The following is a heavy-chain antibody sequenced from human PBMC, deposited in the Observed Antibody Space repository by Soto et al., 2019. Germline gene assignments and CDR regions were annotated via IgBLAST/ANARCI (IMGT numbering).Heavy chain of an antibody. CDR2: ISAYNGNT. CDR3: ARSGGDTVVVVAAPGGAFDI. V-gene: IGHV1-18*01. Sequence: ASVKVYCKASGYTNTRYVISRVRQAQGQGLEWMGWISAYNGNTNYAQKLQGRVTMTTDTSTSTAYMGLRSLRSDDTAVYYCARSGGDTVVVVAAPGGAFDIWGQGTMVTVSS. CDR1: GYTNTRYV. J-gene: IGHJ3*02. D-gene: IGHD2-15*01.